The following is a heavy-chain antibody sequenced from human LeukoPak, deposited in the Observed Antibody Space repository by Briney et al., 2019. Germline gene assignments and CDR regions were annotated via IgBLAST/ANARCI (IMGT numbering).Heavy chain of an antibody. J-gene: IGHJ4*02. CDR3: ARAISLDYGDYYFDS. Sequence: PGGSLRLSCAASVFTFSSYEMNWVRQAPGKGLELVSYIGRRGNAIYYADSVKGRFTISRDNAKNSLYLQMNSLRAEDTAFYYCARAISLDYGDYYFDSWGQGTLVTVSS. CDR1: VFTFSSYE. CDR2: IGRRGNAI. D-gene: IGHD4-17*01. V-gene: IGHV3-48*03.